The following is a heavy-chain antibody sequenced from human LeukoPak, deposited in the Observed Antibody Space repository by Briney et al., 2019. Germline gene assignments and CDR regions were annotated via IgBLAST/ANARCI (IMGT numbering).Heavy chain of an antibody. Sequence: GGSLRLSCAASGFTFDDYAMHWVRQAPGKGLEWVSGISWNSGSIGYADSVKGRFTISRDNAKNSLYLQMNSLRAEDMALYYCAKGLRYDFWRGDAFDIWGQGTMVTVSS. D-gene: IGHD3-3*01. CDR1: GFTFDDYA. CDR2: ISWNSGSI. J-gene: IGHJ3*02. CDR3: AKGLRYDFWRGDAFDI. V-gene: IGHV3-9*03.